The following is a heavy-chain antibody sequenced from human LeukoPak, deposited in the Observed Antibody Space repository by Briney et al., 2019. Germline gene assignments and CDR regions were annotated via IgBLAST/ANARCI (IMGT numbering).Heavy chain of an antibody. V-gene: IGHV1-69*06. D-gene: IGHD1-26*01. Sequence: SVKVSCKASGGNLGNYAISWVRQAPGQGLEWMGRIVPMFGSTNFAQKFQDRLTIAADKATNTLYLELTNLRSDDTAVYYCAREPGGVRRYFDYWDQGTLVTVSA. CDR3: AREPGGVRRYFDY. CDR1: GGNLGNYA. J-gene: IGHJ4*02. CDR2: IVPMFGST.